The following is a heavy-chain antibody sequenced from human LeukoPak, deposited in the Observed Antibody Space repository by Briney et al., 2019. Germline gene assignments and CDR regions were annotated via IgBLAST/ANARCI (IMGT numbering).Heavy chain of an antibody. CDR2: IYYSGST. Sequence: PSEALSLTCTVSGGSISSGGYYWSWIRQHPGKGLEWIGCIYYSGSTYYNPSLKSRVTISVDTSKNQFSLKLSSVTAADTAVYYCARAHITGTKVPTNWFDPWGQGTLVTVSS. CDR3: ARAHITGTKVPTNWFDP. J-gene: IGHJ5*02. D-gene: IGHD1-20*01. CDR1: GGSISSGGYY. V-gene: IGHV4-31*03.